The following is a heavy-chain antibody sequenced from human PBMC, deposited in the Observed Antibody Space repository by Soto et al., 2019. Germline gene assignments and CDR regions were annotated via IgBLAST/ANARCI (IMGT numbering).Heavy chain of an antibody. Sequence: VASVKVSCKASGYTFTSYYMHWVRQAPGQGLEWMGRIYPSDGSTSYAQKFQGRVTMTGDTSISTAYMELSSLRSEDTAVYYCARGLSPPGVFDYWGQGTLVTVSS. CDR2: IYPSDGST. CDR1: GYTFTSYY. J-gene: IGHJ4*02. V-gene: IGHV1-46*01. CDR3: ARGLSPPGVFDY.